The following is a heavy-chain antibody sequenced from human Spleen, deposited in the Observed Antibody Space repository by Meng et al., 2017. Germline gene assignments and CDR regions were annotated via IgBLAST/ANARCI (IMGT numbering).Heavy chain of an antibody. CDR1: GYTFTSDP. CDR2: INTNTGKA. V-gene: IGHV7-4-1*02. Sequence: QVQLVQSGSELKKPGASVKVSCTASGYTFTSDPMNWVRQAPGHGLEWMGWINTNTGKATNAQGFTGRFVFSLDSSVSTAYLQISSLKAEDTAVYYCAKDPFDVWGQGTTVTVSS. J-gene: IGHJ6*02. CDR3: AKDPFDV. D-gene: IGHD2/OR15-2a*01.